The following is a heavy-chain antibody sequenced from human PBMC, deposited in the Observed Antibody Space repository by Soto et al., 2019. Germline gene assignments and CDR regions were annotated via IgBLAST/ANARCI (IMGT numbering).Heavy chain of an antibody. D-gene: IGHD1-26*01. Sequence: GESLKISCKGSGYYFTNYWIGWVRQRPGQGLEWMGIVYPGDSETSYSPSFQGQVTISADKSISTAYLQWSSLKSEDTAVYYCARSPGSGPRHFDFWGQGTLVTVSS. J-gene: IGHJ4*02. CDR1: GYYFTNYW. CDR2: VYPGDSET. V-gene: IGHV5-51*01. CDR3: ARSPGSGPRHFDF.